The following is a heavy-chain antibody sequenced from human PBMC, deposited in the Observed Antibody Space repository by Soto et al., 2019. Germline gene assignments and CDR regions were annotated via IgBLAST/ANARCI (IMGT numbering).Heavy chain of an antibody. CDR2: MYSSGTP. Sequence: GGSLRLSCAASGFSVNSNYVTWVRQAPGKGLEWVSSMYSSGTPYYADSMKGRVTISRDISKNTVYLQMSSLRAEDTAMYYCARDNVGLSGWYLDFWGQGTLVTVSS. D-gene: IGHD6-19*01. CDR3: ARDNVGLSGWYLDF. J-gene: IGHJ4*02. CDR1: GFSVNSNY. V-gene: IGHV3-53*01.